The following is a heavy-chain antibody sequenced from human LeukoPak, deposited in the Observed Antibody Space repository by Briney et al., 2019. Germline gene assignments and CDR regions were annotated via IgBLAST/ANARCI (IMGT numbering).Heavy chain of an antibody. CDR3: ARDGLWGWAQYDY. D-gene: IGHD2-21*01. Sequence: GGSLRLSCVTSGFTFTSVSMSWVRQGPGKGLEWVAGITDNGLARDYADSVKGRFTIYRDDSRSTLDLQMNSLRAEDTALYYCARDGLWGWAQYDYWGQGILVTVSS. CDR2: ITDNGLAR. J-gene: IGHJ4*02. V-gene: IGHV3-23*01. CDR1: GFTFTSVS.